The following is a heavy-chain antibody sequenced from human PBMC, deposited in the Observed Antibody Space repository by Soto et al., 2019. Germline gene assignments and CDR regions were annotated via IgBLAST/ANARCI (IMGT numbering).Heavy chain of an antibody. CDR3: ARAPLYYYDSSGYFLPDAFDI. J-gene: IGHJ3*02. V-gene: IGHV1-58*01. CDR2: IVVGSGNT. CDR1: GFTFTSSA. Sequence: SVKVSCKASGFTFTSSAVQWVRQARGQRLEWIGWIVVGSGNTNYAQKFQGRVTITADESTSTAYMELSSLRSEDTAVYYCARAPLYYYDSSGYFLPDAFDIWGQGTMVTVSS. D-gene: IGHD3-22*01.